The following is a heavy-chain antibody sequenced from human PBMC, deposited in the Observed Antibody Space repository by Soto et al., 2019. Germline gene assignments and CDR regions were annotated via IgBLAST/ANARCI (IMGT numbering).Heavy chain of an antibody. CDR2: ISGSGGST. CDR1: GFSVSSNY. V-gene: IGHV3-23*01. CDR3: AKDSGYSYGRYYFDY. D-gene: IGHD5-18*01. Sequence: PGGSLRLSCAASGFSVSSNYMNWVRQAPGKGLEWVSAISGSGGSTYYADSVKGRFTISRDNSKNTLYLQMNSLRAEDTAVYYCAKDSGYSYGRYYFDYWGQGTLVTVSS. J-gene: IGHJ4*02.